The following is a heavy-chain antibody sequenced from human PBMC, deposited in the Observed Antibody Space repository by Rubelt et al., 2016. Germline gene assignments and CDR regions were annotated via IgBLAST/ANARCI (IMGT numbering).Heavy chain of an antibody. Sequence: GGGVVQPGRSLRLSCTASGFSFRSFGMHWVRQAPGKGLEWVTVIWSDGNNKFYADSVKGRFTISRDNSKNTLYLQMNSLRAEDTAVYFCARNGGDSWGQGTLVTVSS. CDR1: GFSFRSFG. CDR2: IWSDGNNK. CDR3: ARNGGDS. J-gene: IGHJ4*02. V-gene: IGHV3-33*01.